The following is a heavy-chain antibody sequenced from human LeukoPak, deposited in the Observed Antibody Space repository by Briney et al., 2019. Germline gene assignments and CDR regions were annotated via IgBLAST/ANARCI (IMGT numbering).Heavy chain of an antibody. CDR1: GFTLSSYA. CDR2: ISGSGGGT. J-gene: IGHJ4*02. V-gene: IGHV3-23*01. CDR3: AKATSRMTTVTSPLGY. Sequence: GGSLRLSCAASGFTLSSYAMNWVRQAPGKGLEWLSAISGSGGGTYYADSVKGRFTISRDNSKNTLYLQMNSLRAEDTAVYYCAKATSRMTTVTSPLGYWGQGTLVTVSS. D-gene: IGHD4-17*01.